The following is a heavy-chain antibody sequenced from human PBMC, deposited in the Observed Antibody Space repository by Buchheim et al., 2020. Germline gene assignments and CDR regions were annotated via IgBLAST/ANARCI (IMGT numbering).Heavy chain of an antibody. D-gene: IGHD6-19*01. CDR1: GFTFSSYG. J-gene: IGHJ4*02. Sequence: QVQLVESGGGVVQPGRSLRLSCAASGFTFSSYGMHWVRQAPGKGLEWVAVISYDGSNKYYADSVKGRFTISRDNSKNTLYLQMNSLRAEDTAVYYCAKGAYSSGWYFGYWGQGTL. CDR3: AKGAYSSGWYFGY. CDR2: ISYDGSNK. V-gene: IGHV3-30*18.